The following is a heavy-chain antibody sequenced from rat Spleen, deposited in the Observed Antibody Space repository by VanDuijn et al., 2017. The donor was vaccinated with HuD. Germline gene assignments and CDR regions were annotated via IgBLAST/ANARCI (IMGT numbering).Heavy chain of an antibody. J-gene: IGHJ2*01. CDR1: GFTFSNYY. Sequence: EVQLVESGGGLVQPGRSLKLSCAASGFTFSNYYMAWVRQAPTAGLEWVASISYDGGSTYYRDSVKGRFTISRDNAKSSLYLQMNSLKSEDTATYYCASQIPTGYVMDAWGQGVMVTVSS. V-gene: IGHV5-20*01. CDR2: ISYDGGST. D-gene: IGHD2-1*01. CDR3: ASQIPTGYVMDA.